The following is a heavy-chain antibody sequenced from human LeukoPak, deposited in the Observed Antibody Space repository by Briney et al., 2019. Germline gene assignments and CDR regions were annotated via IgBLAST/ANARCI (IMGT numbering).Heavy chain of an antibody. CDR3: ARDSGFWLF. CDR2: IYSTGST. CDR1: GDSITSGTYY. V-gene: IGHV4-39*07. Sequence: PSETLSPTCTVSGDSITSGTYYWGWIRQTPGKGLEWIGNIYSTGSTSFNPSFKSRITMSVDTSKNQFSLKLNSVTAADTAVYFCARDSGFWLFWGQGTLVTVSS. J-gene: IGHJ1*01. D-gene: IGHD3-22*01.